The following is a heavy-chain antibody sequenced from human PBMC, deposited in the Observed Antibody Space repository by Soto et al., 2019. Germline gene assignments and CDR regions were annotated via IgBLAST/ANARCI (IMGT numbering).Heavy chain of an antibody. D-gene: IGHD3-10*01. V-gene: IGHV3-23*01. J-gene: IGHJ4*02. CDR1: GFTFKNFA. CDR2: IGGSGSSA. Sequence: GGSLRLSCAASGFTFKNFAVSWVRQAPGKGMEWVSAIGGSGSSANYADSVKGRFTVSRDDSKSTLYLQMSGLRVDDTALYYCVKGGVAYNGGWDCSYFGGQGTLVTVSS. CDR3: VKGGVAYNGGWDCSYF.